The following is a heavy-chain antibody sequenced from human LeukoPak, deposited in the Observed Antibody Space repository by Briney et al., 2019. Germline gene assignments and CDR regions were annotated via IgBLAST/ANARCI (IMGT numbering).Heavy chain of an antibody. CDR3: ARDYYDILTGYQYNWFGP. J-gene: IGHJ5*02. D-gene: IGHD3-9*01. CDR2: ISAYNGHT. CDR1: GYTFIIYG. V-gene: IGHV1-18*04. Sequence: ASVKVSCKTSGYTFIIYGINWVRQAPGQGLEWMGWISAYNGHTDHAQKLQGRLTMTADTSTTTAYMELRSLRSDDTAVYYCARDYYDILTGYQYNWFGPWGQGTLVTVSS.